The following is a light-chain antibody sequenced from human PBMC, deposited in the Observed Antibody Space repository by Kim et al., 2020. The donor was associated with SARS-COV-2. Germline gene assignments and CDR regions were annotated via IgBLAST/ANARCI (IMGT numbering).Light chain of an antibody. CDR3: QSYDSSLSAWV. CDR1: SSNIGAGYD. Sequence: QSVLTQPPSVSVAPGQRVTISCTGTSSNIGAGYDVHWYQQLPGTAPKLLIYGNTHRTSGVPDRFSGSKSGTSASLAIIGLQAEDETDYYCQSYDSSLSAWVFGGGTQLTVL. CDR2: GNT. J-gene: IGLJ2*01. V-gene: IGLV1-40*01.